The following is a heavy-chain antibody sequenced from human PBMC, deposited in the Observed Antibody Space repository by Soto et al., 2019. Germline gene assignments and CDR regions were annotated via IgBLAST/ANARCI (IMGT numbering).Heavy chain of an antibody. D-gene: IGHD3-22*01. CDR1: GLTFSSHW. CDR3: ARGDYYDSSGPFSDAFDI. Sequence: GGSLRLSCAASGLTFSSHWMSWVRQAPGKGLEWVANIKPDGSEKWYVDSVKGRFTISRDNAKNSLYLQMNSLRAEDTAVYYCARGDYYDSSGPFSDAFDIWGQGTMVTVSS. V-gene: IGHV3-7*04. J-gene: IGHJ3*02. CDR2: IKPDGSEK.